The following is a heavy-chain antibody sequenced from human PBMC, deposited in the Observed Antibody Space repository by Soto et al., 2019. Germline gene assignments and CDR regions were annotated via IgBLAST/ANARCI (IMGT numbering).Heavy chain of an antibody. J-gene: IGHJ4*02. Sequence: PGGSLRLSCAASGFTVISNYMSWLRQAPGKGLEWVSVIYSGGSTYYADSVKGRFTISRDNSKNTLYLQMNSLRAEDTAVYYCAADYGDYYFDYWGQGTLDTVSS. CDR1: GFTVISNY. CDR2: IYSGGST. V-gene: IGHV3-53*01. D-gene: IGHD4-17*01. CDR3: AADYGDYYFDY.